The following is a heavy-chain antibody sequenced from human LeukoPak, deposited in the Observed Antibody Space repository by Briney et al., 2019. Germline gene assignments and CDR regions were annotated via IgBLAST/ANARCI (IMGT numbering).Heavy chain of an antibody. V-gene: IGHV3-73*01. J-gene: IGHJ5*02. Sequence: GGSLRLSCAASGFTFSGSAMHWVRQASGKGLEWVGRIRSKANSYATAYAASVKGRFTISRDDSRNTAYLQMNSLKTEDTAVYYCTTVGQYSNWFDPWGQGTLVTVSS. CDR2: IRSKANSYAT. CDR3: TTVGQYSNWFDP. D-gene: IGHD1-26*01. CDR1: GFTFSGSA.